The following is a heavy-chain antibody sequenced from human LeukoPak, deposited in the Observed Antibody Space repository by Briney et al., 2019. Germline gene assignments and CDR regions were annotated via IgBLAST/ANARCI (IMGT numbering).Heavy chain of an antibody. Sequence: PSETLSLTCAVSGGSISSNNWWSLVRQPPGRGLEWIGEIYHSGSTNYNPSLKSRVTISVDKSKNQFSLRLSSVTAADTAVYYCASKAYTYGYFDYWGQGPLVTVSS. CDR3: ASKAYTYGYFDY. V-gene: IGHV4-4*02. CDR2: IYHSGST. J-gene: IGHJ4*02. D-gene: IGHD5-18*01. CDR1: GGSISSNNW.